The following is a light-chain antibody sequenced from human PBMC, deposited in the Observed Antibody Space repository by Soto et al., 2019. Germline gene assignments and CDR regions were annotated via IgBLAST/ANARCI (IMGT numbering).Light chain of an antibody. J-gene: IGKJ4*01. Sequence: ELVLTKSPGNLSLSPGERATLSCRASQSVSSTYLAWFQQKPGQAPRLLIYGASLRATGIPDRFSGSGSGTDFTLTISRLEPEDFAVYYCHQYASSVGGGTKVEIK. CDR2: GAS. CDR1: QSVSSTY. V-gene: IGKV3-20*01. CDR3: HQYASS.